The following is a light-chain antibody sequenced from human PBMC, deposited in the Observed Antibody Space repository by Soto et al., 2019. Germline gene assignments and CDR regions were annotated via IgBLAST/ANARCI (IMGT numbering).Light chain of an antibody. CDR3: CSYAGSSTFYV. J-gene: IGLJ1*01. V-gene: IGLV2-23*02. CDR2: EVS. Sequence: QSARTQPASGSGSPGQASTISCTGTSSDVGSYNLVSWYQQHPGKAPKLMIYEVSKRPSGVSNRFSGSKSGNTASLTISGLQAEDEADYYCCSYAGSSTFYVFGTGTKVTVL. CDR1: SSDVGSYNL.